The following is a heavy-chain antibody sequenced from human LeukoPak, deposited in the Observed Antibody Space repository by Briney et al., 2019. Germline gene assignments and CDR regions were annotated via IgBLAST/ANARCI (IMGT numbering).Heavy chain of an antibody. Sequence: PGGSLRLPCVGSGFTFGWYWMSWVRQAPGKGLEWVANIKMDGSENYYLDSVKGRFTISRDNARHSVYLQMSSLRAEDSAVYYSARDGLVATSPRSDYWGQGTLVTVSS. CDR3: ARDGLVATSPRSDY. CDR2: IKMDGSEN. CDR1: GFTFGWYW. J-gene: IGHJ4*02. D-gene: IGHD5-12*01. V-gene: IGHV3-7*01.